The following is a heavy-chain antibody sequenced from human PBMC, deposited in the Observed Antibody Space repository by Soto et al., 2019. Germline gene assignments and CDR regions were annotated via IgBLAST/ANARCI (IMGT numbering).Heavy chain of an antibody. CDR2: ISAYNGNT. V-gene: IGHV1-18*01. J-gene: IGHJ6*03. Sequence: QVQLVQSGAEVKKPGASVKVSCKASGYTFTSYGISWVRQAPGQGLEWMGWISAYNGNTNYAQKLQGRVTMTTDTSKSTAYMELRSLRSDDTAVYYCARLDTVTMANYYYYYYMDVWGKGTTVTVSS. D-gene: IGHD4-17*01. CDR1: GYTFTSYG. CDR3: ARLDTVTMANYYYYYYMDV.